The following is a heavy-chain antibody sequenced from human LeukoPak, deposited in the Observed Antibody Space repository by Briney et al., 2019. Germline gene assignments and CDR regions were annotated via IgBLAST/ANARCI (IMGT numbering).Heavy chain of an antibody. CDR1: GFTFNNNA. Sequence: GGSLRLSCAASGFTFNNNAMTWVRQAPGKGLEWVSALSGDSAYVYYADSVKGRFTTSRDNSRNTLYLQMNSLRAEGTAVYYCAKTRPLDSSSWSHGDYWGQGTLVTVSS. J-gene: IGHJ4*02. CDR2: LSGDSAYV. V-gene: IGHV3-23*01. D-gene: IGHD6-13*01. CDR3: AKTRPLDSSSWSHGDY.